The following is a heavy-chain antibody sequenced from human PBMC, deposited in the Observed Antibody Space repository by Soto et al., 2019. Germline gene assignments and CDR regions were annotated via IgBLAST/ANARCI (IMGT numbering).Heavy chain of an antibody. Sequence: PSETLSLTCAVSGFSISSGYFWGWIRQPPGKGPEWLGSIYHSGTTYYNQSVKGRVTISVDTSKNQFSLKMSSVTAADTAVYYCATDSSGYYWFDPWGQGTLVTVSS. CDR2: IYHSGTT. V-gene: IGHV4-38-2*02. D-gene: IGHD3-22*01. J-gene: IGHJ5*02. CDR3: ATDSSGYYWFDP. CDR1: GFSISSGYF.